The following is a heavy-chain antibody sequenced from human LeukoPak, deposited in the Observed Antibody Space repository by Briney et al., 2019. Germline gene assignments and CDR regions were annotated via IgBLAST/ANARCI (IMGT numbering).Heavy chain of an antibody. Sequence: SETLSLTCSVSGGPLSSFYWSWIRQPPGKGLEWIGYIYHIESTNYNPSLKSRVTMSVDTSKNQFSLRLSSVTAADTAVYYCARDGYYYGSGTYSGMDVWGQGTTVTASS. V-gene: IGHV4-59*01. D-gene: IGHD3-10*01. CDR3: ARDGYYYGSGTYSGMDV. CDR2: IYHIEST. CDR1: GGPLSSFY. J-gene: IGHJ6*02.